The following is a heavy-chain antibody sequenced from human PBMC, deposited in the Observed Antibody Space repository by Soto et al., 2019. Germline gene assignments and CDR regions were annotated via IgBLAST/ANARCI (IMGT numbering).Heavy chain of an antibody. CDR1: GFSLSTTGVA. Sequence: QITLKESGPTLVKPTQTLTLTFSFSGFSLSTTGVAVGWIRRPPGKALECLVLIYWDDDKRYSPSLKSRLTITRDTSKNQVVLTMTDMDPVDTATYYCAHRVDYRGSWNTGYFDYWGQGTLVTVSS. V-gene: IGHV2-5*02. CDR3: AHRVDYRGSWNTGYFDY. CDR2: IYWDDDK. J-gene: IGHJ4*02. D-gene: IGHD2-15*01.